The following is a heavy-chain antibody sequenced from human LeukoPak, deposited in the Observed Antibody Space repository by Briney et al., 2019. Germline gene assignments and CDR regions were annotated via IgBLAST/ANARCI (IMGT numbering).Heavy chain of an antibody. V-gene: IGHV3-9*01. CDR3: ARAKFSAYTGNPGARKSSYDMDV. CDR2: ISWNSGSI. J-gene: IGHJ6*03. Sequence: PGRSLRLSCAASGFTFDDYAMHWVRQAPGKGLEWVSGISWNSGSIGYADSVKGRFTISRDNAKNSLYLQMNSLRAEDTAVYYCARAKFSAYTGNPGARKSSYDMDVWGKGTTVTVSS. D-gene: IGHD1-26*01. CDR1: GFTFDDYA.